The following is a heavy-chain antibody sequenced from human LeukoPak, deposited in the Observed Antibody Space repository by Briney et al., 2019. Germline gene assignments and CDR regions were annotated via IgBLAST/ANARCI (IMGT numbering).Heavy chain of an antibody. CDR2: IIPIFGTA. D-gene: IGHD2-15*01. J-gene: IGHJ4*02. V-gene: IGHV1-69*01. Sequence: SVKVSCKASGGTFSSYGISWVRQAPGQGLEWMGGIIPIFGTANYAQKFQGRVTITADESTSTAYMELSSLRSEDTAVYYCASGYCSGGSCYRVEPDYWGQGTLVTVSS. CDR3: ASGYCSGGSCYRVEPDY. CDR1: GGTFSSYG.